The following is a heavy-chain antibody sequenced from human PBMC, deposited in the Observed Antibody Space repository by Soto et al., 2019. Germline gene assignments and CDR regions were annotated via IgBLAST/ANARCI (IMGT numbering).Heavy chain of an antibody. CDR2: SRNKANSYST. CDR3: ARVSGIYTRGLDY. V-gene: IGHV3-72*01. Sequence: EVQLVESGGGLVQPGGSLRLSCAASGFTFSDHYMDWVRQAPGKGLEWVGRSRNKANSYSTEYAASVKGRFTISRDESKDSLYRQMKSLKTEGPAVYYCARVSGIYTRGLDYWGQGTLVTVSS. J-gene: IGHJ4*02. CDR1: GFTFSDHY. D-gene: IGHD1-26*01.